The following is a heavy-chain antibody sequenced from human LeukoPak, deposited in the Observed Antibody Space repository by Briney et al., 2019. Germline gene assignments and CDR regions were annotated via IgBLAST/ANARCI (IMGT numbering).Heavy chain of an antibody. CDR1: GFTFSSYS. V-gene: IGHV3-21*01. CDR3: ARENKPRSFWSGYNYYMDV. Sequence: GGSLRLSCAASGFTFSSYSMNWVRQAPGKGLEWVSSISSSSSYIYYADSVKGRFTISRDNAKNSLYLQMNSLRAEDTAVYYCARENKPRSFWSGYNYYMDVWGKGTTVTVSS. J-gene: IGHJ6*03. D-gene: IGHD3-3*01. CDR2: ISSSSSYI.